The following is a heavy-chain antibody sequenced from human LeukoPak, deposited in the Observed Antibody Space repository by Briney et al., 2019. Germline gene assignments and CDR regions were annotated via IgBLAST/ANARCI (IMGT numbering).Heavy chain of an antibody. V-gene: IGHV3-23*01. D-gene: IGHD1-26*01. J-gene: IGHJ4*02. CDR2: FSGSGGGP. Sequence: PGGSLRLSCAASGFTFSNYVMIWVRQAPGKGLEWVSTFSGSGGGPYYADSVKGRFSISRDNSKNTLFLQMNSLRAEDTAVYYCARDHIGGGTYSDYWGQGTLVTVSS. CDR1: GFTFSNYV. CDR3: ARDHIGGGTYSDY.